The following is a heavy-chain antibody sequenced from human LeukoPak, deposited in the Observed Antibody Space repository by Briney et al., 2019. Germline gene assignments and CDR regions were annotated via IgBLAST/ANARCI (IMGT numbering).Heavy chain of an antibody. CDR3: ASKGVYSGSYSVI. Sequence: SQTLSLTCTVSGGSISRGGYYGRWIRQHPGKGLEWIGYIYYSGSTYYNPSLKSRVTISVDTSKNQFSLKLSSVTAADTAVYYCASKGVYSGSYSVIWGQGTLVTVSS. CDR2: IYYSGST. V-gene: IGHV4-31*03. J-gene: IGHJ4*02. CDR1: GGSISRGGYY. D-gene: IGHD1-26*01.